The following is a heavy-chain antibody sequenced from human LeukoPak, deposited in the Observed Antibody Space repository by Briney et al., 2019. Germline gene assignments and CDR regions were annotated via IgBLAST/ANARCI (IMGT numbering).Heavy chain of an antibody. CDR3: ARLSYYYDSSGSKKDYYFDY. Sequence: SETLSLTCAVYGGSFSGYYWSWIRQPPGKGLEWIGEINHSGSTNYNPSLESRVTISVDTSKNQFSLKLSSVTAADTAVYYCARLSYYYDSSGSKKDYYFDYWGQGTLVTVSS. CDR2: INHSGST. J-gene: IGHJ4*02. CDR1: GGSFSGYY. V-gene: IGHV4-34*01. D-gene: IGHD3-22*01.